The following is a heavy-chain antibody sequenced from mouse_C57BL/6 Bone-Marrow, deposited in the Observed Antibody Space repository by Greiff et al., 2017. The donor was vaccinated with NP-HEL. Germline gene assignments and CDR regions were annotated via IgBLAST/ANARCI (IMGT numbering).Heavy chain of an antibody. CDR2: IDPENGDT. V-gene: IGHV14-4*01. D-gene: IGHD2-1*01. CDR1: GFNIKDDY. CDR3: TTLYGKWLFAY. J-gene: IGHJ3*01. Sequence: EVQRVESGAELVRPGASVKLSCTASGFNIKDDYMHWVKQRPEQGLEWIGWIDPENGDTEYASKFQGKATITADTSSNTAYLQLSSLTSEDTAVYYCTTLYGKWLFAYWGQGTLVTVSA.